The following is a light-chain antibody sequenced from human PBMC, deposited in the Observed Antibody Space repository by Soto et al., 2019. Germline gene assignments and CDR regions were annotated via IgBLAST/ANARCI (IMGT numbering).Light chain of an antibody. CDR1: SSDVGGYNY. CDR3: SSYTSSSTRV. J-gene: IGLJ1*01. Sequence: QSALTQPASVSGSPGQSITISCTGTSSDVGGYNYVSWYQQHTGKAPKLMIYEVSNRPSGVSNRFSGSKSGNTASLTISGLQAEDEADYYCSSYTSSSTRVFGTGTKVT. CDR2: EVS. V-gene: IGLV2-14*01.